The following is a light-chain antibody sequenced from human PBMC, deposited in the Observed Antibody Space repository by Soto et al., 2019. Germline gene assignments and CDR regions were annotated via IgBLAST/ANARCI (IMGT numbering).Light chain of an antibody. Sequence: EIVLTQSPGTLSLSPGERATLSCRASQSVSSSYLAWYQQKPGQAPRLLIYGASSRATGIPDRFSGSGSGKDFTLTISSLEPEDFAVYYCQQYGSSPGMFGQGTKVEIK. CDR2: GAS. J-gene: IGKJ1*01. V-gene: IGKV3-20*01. CDR3: QQYGSSPGM. CDR1: QSVSSSY.